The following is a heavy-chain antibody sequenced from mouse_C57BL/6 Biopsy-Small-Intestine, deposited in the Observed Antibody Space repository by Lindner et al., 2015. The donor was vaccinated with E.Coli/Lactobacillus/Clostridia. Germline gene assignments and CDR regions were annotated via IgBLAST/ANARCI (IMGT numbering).Heavy chain of an antibody. CDR1: GFTFRDYG. Sequence: VQLQESGGGLVKPGGSRKLSCAASGFTFRDYGMHWVRQAPEKGLEWVAYISSASSTIYYADTVKGRFTISRDNAKNTLFLQMTSLRSEDTAMYYCARPHYYAMDYWGQGTSVTVSS. V-gene: IGHV5-17*01. J-gene: IGHJ4*01. CDR3: ARPHYYAMDY. CDR2: ISSASSTI.